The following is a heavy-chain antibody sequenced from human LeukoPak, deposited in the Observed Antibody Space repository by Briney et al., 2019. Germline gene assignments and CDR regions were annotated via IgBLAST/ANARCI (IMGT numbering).Heavy chain of an antibody. CDR3: ARDRTPHHNWDDAVGLRF. CDR2: IWPDESNV. CDR1: GFTFNIYG. D-gene: IGHD1-20*01. J-gene: IGHJ1*01. V-gene: IGHV3-33*01. Sequence: PGRSLRLSCAASGFTFNIYGMHWVRQAPGKGLEGVAVIWPDESNVHYADSVKDRFTISRDTSKNTLYLQMSSLRVEDTAVYYCARDRTPHHNWDDAVGLRFWGQGTLVTVSS.